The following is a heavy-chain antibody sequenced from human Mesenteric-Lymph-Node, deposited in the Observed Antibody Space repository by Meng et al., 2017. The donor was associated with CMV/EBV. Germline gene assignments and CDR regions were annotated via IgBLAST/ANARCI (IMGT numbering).Heavy chain of an antibody. Sequence: SETLSLTCTVSGGSITSHYWSWIRQPPRKGLEWIGYIDYSGSTKYNPSLKSRVTISVDTSKNQFSLKLSSVTAADTAVYYCARPTRGYSYGYEIFDYWGQGTLVTVSS. CDR2: IDYSGST. CDR3: ARPTRGYSYGYEIFDY. D-gene: IGHD5-18*01. V-gene: IGHV4-59*08. J-gene: IGHJ4*02. CDR1: GGSITSHY.